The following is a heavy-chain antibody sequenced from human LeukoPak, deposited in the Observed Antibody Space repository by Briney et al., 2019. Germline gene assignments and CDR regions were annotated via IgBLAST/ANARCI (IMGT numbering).Heavy chain of an antibody. Sequence: GGSLRLSCAASGFTFSGSAMHWVRQASGKGLEWVGRIRSKANSYATAYAASVKGRFTICRDDSKSTAYLQMNSLKTEDTAVYYCTRPYCGSTSCYEGYWGQGTLVTVSS. J-gene: IGHJ4*02. CDR3: TRPYCGSTSCYEGY. V-gene: IGHV3-73*01. D-gene: IGHD2-2*01. CDR1: GFTFSGSA. CDR2: IRSKANSYAT.